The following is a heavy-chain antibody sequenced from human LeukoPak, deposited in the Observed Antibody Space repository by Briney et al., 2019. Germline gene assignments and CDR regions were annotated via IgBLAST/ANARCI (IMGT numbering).Heavy chain of an antibody. J-gene: IGHJ5*02. D-gene: IGHD3-9*01. CDR3: ARSAGVYDILTGYENNWFDP. CDR2: IYHSGST. Sequence: SETLSLTCAVSGGSISSGGYSWSWIRQPPGKGLEWIGYIYHSGSTYYNPSLKSRVTISVDRSKNQFSLKLSSVTAADTAVYYCARSAGVYDILTGYENNWFDPWGQGTLVTVSS. CDR1: GGSISSGGYS. V-gene: IGHV4-30-2*01.